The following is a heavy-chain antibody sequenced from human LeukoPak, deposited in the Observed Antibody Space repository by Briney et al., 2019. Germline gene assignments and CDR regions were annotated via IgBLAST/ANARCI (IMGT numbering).Heavy chain of an antibody. Sequence: SETLSLTCTVSGGSISSSSAYWGWIRQPPGKGLEWIGSIYYSKNTYYNPSLKSRVTISADTSKNQFSLTLGSVSAADTAVYYCVSPRGFSYGYFDYWGQGTLVTVSS. D-gene: IGHD5-18*01. CDR2: IYYSKNT. CDR3: VSPRGFSYGYFDY. CDR1: GGSISSSSAY. V-gene: IGHV4-39*01. J-gene: IGHJ4*02.